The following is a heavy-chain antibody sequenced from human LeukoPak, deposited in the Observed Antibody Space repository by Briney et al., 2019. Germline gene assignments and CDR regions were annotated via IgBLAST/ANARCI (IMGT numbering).Heavy chain of an antibody. J-gene: IGHJ6*03. Sequence: SETLSLTCTVSGGSIGNFYWNWIRPPAGKGPEWIGRIFTTGSTNYNPSLKSRVTMSVDTSKNQLSLRLSSVTAADTAVYYCARARYGSGSYHFMDVWGKGTTVTISS. D-gene: IGHD3-10*01. V-gene: IGHV4-4*07. CDR1: GGSIGNFY. CDR2: IFTTGST. CDR3: ARARYGSGSYHFMDV.